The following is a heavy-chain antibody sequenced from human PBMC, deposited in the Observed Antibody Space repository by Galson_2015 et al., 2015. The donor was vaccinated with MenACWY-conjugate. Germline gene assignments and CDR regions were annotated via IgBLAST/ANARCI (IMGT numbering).Heavy chain of an antibody. V-gene: IGHV4-4*02. D-gene: IGHD3-16*01. J-gene: IGHJ4*02. Sequence: WGWVRQSPGKGLEWIGDIYYSGVTTYNPSLGSRVTMSVETSKNHFSVRLTSATAADTAVYYCARLVGDFPRVGGYYFESWGQGTLVTVSS. CDR3: ARLVGDFPRVGGYYFES. CDR2: IYYSGVT.